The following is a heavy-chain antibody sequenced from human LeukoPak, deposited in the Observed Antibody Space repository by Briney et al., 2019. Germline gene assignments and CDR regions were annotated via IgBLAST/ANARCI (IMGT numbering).Heavy chain of an antibody. CDR2: IDNSGST. Sequence: PWGALSDTLMCTLGTDINDSYYARWTRQPRGRGLEWIGYIDNSGSTNYNPSLKSRVTISVDTSKNQFSLKLSSVTAADTAVYYCARDWRRNYYGSGSYLHFDYWGQGTLVTVSS. CDR3: ARDWRRNYYGSGSYLHFDY. J-gene: IGHJ4*02. D-gene: IGHD3-10*01. V-gene: IGHV4-61*01. CDR1: LGTDINDSYY.